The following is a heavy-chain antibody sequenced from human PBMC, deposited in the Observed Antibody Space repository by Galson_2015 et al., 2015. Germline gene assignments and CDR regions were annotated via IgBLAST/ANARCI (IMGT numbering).Heavy chain of an antibody. V-gene: IGHV4-39*02. J-gene: IGHJ2*01. CDR3: ARYRADSSGWRGWYFDL. D-gene: IGHD6-19*01. CDR2: IDYSGST. CDR1: GASITSSSYY. Sequence: ETLSLTCTVSGASITSSSYYWGLIRQPPGKGLEWIGTIDYSGSTYYNPSLESRVTISVDTSKNRFSLRLGSVTAADTAVYYCARYRADSSGWRGWYFDLWGRGTLVTVSS.